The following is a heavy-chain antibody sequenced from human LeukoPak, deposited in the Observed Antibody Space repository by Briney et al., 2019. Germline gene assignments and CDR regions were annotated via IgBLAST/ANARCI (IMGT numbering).Heavy chain of an antibody. D-gene: IGHD3-22*01. CDR3: ASGSSFDSSGRGFDY. J-gene: IGHJ4*02. V-gene: IGHV1-2*02. Sequence: ASVEVSCKASGYTFSGYYMHWVRQAPGQGLEWMGWINPKSGGTNYAQKFQGRVTMTRDTSISTAYMELSRLRFDDTAVYYCASGSSFDSSGRGFDYWGQGTLVTVSS. CDR1: GYTFSGYY. CDR2: INPKSGGT.